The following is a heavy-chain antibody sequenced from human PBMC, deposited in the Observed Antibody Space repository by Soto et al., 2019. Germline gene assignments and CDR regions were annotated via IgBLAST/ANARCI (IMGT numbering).Heavy chain of an antibody. Sequence: PSETLSLTCAVSSGSISSSSWWSWVRQPPGKGLEYIGEIYHSGTINYNPSLKSRVTISVDKSKKQFSLNLSSVTAADTAVYYCAIDNNGDDFDYWGQGTLVTVSS. V-gene: IGHV4-4*02. CDR1: SGSISSSSW. CDR2: IYHSGTI. D-gene: IGHD4-17*01. J-gene: IGHJ4*02. CDR3: AIDNNGDDFDY.